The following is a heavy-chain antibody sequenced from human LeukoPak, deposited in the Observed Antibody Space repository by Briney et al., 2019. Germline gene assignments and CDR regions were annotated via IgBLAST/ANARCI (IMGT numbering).Heavy chain of an antibody. Sequence: GGSLRLSCAASGFTFSSYGMHWVRQAPGKGLEWVAVISYDGSNKYYADSVKGRFTISRDNSKNTLYLQMNSLGAEDTAVYYCAKLPEDIVVVPAAGFDYWGQGTLVTVSS. CDR1: GFTFSSYG. CDR3: AKLPEDIVVVPAAGFDY. J-gene: IGHJ4*02. D-gene: IGHD2-2*01. CDR2: ISYDGSNK. V-gene: IGHV3-30*18.